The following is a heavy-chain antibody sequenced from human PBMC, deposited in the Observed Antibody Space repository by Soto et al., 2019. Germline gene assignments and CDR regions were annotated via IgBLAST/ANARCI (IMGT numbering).Heavy chain of an antibody. CDR2: ISSGSSTI. D-gene: IGHD2-2*01. CDR3: TRSAYMDV. J-gene: IGHJ6*03. CDR1: GFTFSSYS. Sequence: EVQLVESGEGLVQPGGSLRLSCAASGFTFSSYSMNWVRQAPGKGLEWVSYISSGSSTIYYADSVKGRFTISRDNAKNSLYLQMDSLRAEDTAVYYATRSAYMDVWGTGTTVTVSS. V-gene: IGHV3-48*01.